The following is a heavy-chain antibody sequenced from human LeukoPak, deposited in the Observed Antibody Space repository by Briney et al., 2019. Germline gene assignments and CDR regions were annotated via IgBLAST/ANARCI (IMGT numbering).Heavy chain of an antibody. V-gene: IGHV1-69*05. J-gene: IGHJ4*02. CDR3: ARDAQYSSSSAYFDY. Sequence: SVKVSCKASGGTFSSYAISWVRQAPGQGLEWMGRIIPIFGTANYAQKFQGRVTITTDESTSTAYMELSSLRSEDTAVYYCARDAQYSSSSAYFDYWGQGSLVTVSS. CDR2: IIPIFGTA. D-gene: IGHD6-6*01. CDR1: GGTFSSYA.